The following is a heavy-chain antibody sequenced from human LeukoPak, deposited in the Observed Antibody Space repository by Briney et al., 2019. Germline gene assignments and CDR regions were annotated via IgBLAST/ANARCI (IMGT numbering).Heavy chain of an antibody. D-gene: IGHD6-13*01. CDR3: ARIAAAGTNWFDP. CDR2: IYYIGST. J-gene: IGHJ5*02. Sequence: SETLSLTCTVSGGSISSYYWSWLRQPPGKGLEWIGYIYYIGSTNYNPSLKSRLTISLDTSKNQFSLKLSSVTAADTAVYYCARIAAAGTNWFDPWGQGTLVTVSS. CDR1: GGSISSYY. V-gene: IGHV4-59*12.